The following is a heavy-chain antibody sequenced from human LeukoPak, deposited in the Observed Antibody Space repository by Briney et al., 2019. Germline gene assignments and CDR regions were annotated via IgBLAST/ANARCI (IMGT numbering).Heavy chain of an antibody. CDR2: ISSSGSTI. Sequence: GGSLRLSCAASGFTFSSYEMNWVRQAPGKGLEWVSYISSSGSTIYYADSVKGRFTISRDNAKNSLYLQMNSLRAEDTAVYYCARTKGRYPWAFDIWGQGTMVTVSS. CDR3: ARTKGRYPWAFDI. D-gene: IGHD3-9*01. CDR1: GFTFSSYE. J-gene: IGHJ3*02. V-gene: IGHV3-48*03.